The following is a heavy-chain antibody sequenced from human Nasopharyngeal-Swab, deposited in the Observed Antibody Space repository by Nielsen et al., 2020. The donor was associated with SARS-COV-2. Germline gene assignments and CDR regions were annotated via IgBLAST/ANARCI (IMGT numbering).Heavy chain of an antibody. CDR3: ARDFRQRWELLHYYYYYGMDV. J-gene: IGHJ6*02. Sequence: ASVKVSCKASGYTFTSYAMHWVRQAPGQRLEWMGWINAGNGNTKYSQKFQGRVTITRDTSASTAYMELSSLRSEDTAVYYCARDFRQRWELLHYYYYYGMDVWGRGTTVTVSS. D-gene: IGHD1-26*01. CDR1: GYTFTSYA. V-gene: IGHV1-3*01. CDR2: INAGNGNT.